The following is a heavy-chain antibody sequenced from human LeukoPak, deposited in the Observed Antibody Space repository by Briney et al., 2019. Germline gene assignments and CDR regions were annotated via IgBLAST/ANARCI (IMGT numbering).Heavy chain of an antibody. CDR1: GGSISSSSYY. J-gene: IGHJ6*02. V-gene: IGHV4-39*07. CDR3: AREPLRIYYYGLDV. Sequence: SETLSLTCTVSGGSISSSSYYWGWIRQPPGKGLEWIGSIYYSGTTYYNPSLKSRVTISIDTSKNQFSLKLNSVTAADTAVYYCAREPLRIYYYGLDVWGQGTTVTVSS. CDR2: IYYSGTT. D-gene: IGHD3-16*01.